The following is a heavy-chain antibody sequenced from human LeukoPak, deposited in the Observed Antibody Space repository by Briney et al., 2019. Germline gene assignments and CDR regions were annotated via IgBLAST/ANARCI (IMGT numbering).Heavy chain of an antibody. V-gene: IGHV1-2*02. J-gene: IGHJ6*03. CDR3: ARFYSGYGNYYYYMDV. CDR2: INPNTGGT. Sequence: ASVKVSCKAYGYNFTGYYLHWVRQAPGQGLEWMGWINPNTGGTNYAQKFQGRVTMTRDTSISTAYMELSRLRSDDTAVYYCARFYSGYGNYYYYMDVWGKGTTVTVSS. D-gene: IGHD5-12*01. CDR1: GYNFTGYY.